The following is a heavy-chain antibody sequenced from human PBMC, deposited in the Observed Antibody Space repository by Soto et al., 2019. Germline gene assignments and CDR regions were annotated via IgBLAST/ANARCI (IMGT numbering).Heavy chain of an antibody. V-gene: IGHV3-48*01. D-gene: IGHD2-2*01. CDR3: ARDPNIVLVPAALRSYYYYYGMDV. CDR1: GFTFSSYA. CDR2: ISNSGSII. Sequence: PGGSLRLSCAASGFTFSSYAMNWVRQAPGKGLEWVSYISNSGSIIYYADSVKGRFTISRDSAKNSLYLQINSLRAEDTAVYYCARDPNIVLVPAALRSYYYYYGMDVWGQGTTVTVSS. J-gene: IGHJ6*02.